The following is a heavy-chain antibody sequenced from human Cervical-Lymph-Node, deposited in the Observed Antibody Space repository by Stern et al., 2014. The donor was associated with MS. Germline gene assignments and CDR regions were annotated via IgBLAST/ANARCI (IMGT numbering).Heavy chain of an antibody. J-gene: IGHJ1*01. CDR1: GGTFSNYA. CDR3: ARASDRSDYYPEYFQY. V-gene: IGHV1-69*01. D-gene: IGHD3-22*01. CDR2: IFIIFDTA. Sequence: QMQLVQSGPEVKKPGSSVKVSCKASGGTFSNYAISWVRQAPGQGLEWMGGIFIIFDTAAYAQKFQCRVTMAADESTSTAYLELSSPRSDDTAVYYCARASDRSDYYPEYFQYWGQGTPVTVSS.